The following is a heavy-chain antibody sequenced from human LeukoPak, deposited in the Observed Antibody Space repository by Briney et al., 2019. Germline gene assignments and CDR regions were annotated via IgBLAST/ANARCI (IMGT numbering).Heavy chain of an antibody. CDR1: GFTFSSYA. CDR3: AKLGAYTIPYGWFDP. CDR2: ISGSGGST. V-gene: IGHV3-23*01. Sequence: PGGSLRLSCAASGFTFSSYAVSWVRQAPGKGLEWVSAISGSGGSTYSADSVKGRFTISRDNSKNTLYLQMNSLRAKDTAVYYCAKLGAYTIPYGWFDPWGQGTLVTVSS. J-gene: IGHJ5*02. D-gene: IGHD2-21*01.